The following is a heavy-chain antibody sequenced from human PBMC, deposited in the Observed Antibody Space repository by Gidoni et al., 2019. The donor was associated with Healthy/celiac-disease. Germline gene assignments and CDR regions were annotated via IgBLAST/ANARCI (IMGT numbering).Heavy chain of an antibody. Sequence: QVQLVQSGAEVKKPGSSVKVSCKASGGTFSSYAISWVRQAPGQGLEWMGGIIPIFGTANYAQKFQGRVTITADKSTSTAYMELSSLRSEDTAVYYCARDLEGGTEYYDFWSALGYWGQGTLVTVSS. CDR2: IIPIFGTA. J-gene: IGHJ4*02. CDR3: ARDLEGGTEYYDFWSALGY. CDR1: GGTFSSYA. V-gene: IGHV1-69*06. D-gene: IGHD3-3*01.